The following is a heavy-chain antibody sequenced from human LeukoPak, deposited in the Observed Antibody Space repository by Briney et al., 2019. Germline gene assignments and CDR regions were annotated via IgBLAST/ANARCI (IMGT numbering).Heavy chain of an antibody. CDR3: AGHHPRNTVDF. D-gene: IGHD2-8*02. V-gene: IGHV4-59*08. J-gene: IGHJ4*02. CDR1: SGSISSYY. Sequence: SETLSPTCTVSSGSISSYYWSWIRQPPGKGLEWIAYISDIGSINYNPSLKSRVTISLDTSKNQFSLKLSSVTAADTAVYYCAGHHPRNTVDFWGQGTLVTVSS. CDR2: ISDIGSI.